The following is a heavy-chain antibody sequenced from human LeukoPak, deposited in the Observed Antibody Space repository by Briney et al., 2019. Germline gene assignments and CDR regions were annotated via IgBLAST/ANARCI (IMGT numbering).Heavy chain of an antibody. V-gene: IGHV3-48*03. D-gene: IGHD2-15*01. Sequence: GGSLRLSCAASGFTFSSYEMKWVRQAPGKGLEWVSYISSSGSTIYYADSVKGRFTISRDNAKNSLYLQMNSLRAEDTAVYYCAREDCSGGSCHFDYWGQGTLVTVSS. CDR2: ISSSGSTI. J-gene: IGHJ4*02. CDR3: AREDCSGGSCHFDY. CDR1: GFTFSSYE.